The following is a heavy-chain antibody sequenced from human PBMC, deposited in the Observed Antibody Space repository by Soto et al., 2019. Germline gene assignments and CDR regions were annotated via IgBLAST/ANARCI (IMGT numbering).Heavy chain of an antibody. D-gene: IGHD2-15*01. Sequence: VQSGAEVKKPGASVKVSCKASGDTFISSGITWVRQAPGHGLEWMGWISGYKGDTNYAQKFQGRVTLTTDTSTSTAYMELRSLTPGDTASYYWAIIQFFSGGNCYSAFDIWGQGTLVSVSS. V-gene: IGHV1-18*01. CDR2: ISGYKGDT. J-gene: IGHJ3*02. CDR3: AIIQFFSGGNCYSAFDI. CDR1: GDTFISSG.